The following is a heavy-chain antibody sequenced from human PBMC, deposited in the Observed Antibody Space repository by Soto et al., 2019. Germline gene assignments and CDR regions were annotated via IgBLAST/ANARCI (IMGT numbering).Heavy chain of an antibody. CDR3: AKDEDDFSSSWYWY. V-gene: IGHV3-23*01. J-gene: IGHJ4*02. CDR1: GFTFSSYA. D-gene: IGHD6-13*01. CDR2: ISGSGGST. Sequence: EVQLLESGGGLVQPGGSLSLSCAASGFTFSSYAMSWVRQAPGKGLEWVSAISGSGGSTYYADSVKGRFTISRDNSKNTLYLQMNSLRAEDTAVYYCAKDEDDFSSSWYWYWGQGTLVTVSS.